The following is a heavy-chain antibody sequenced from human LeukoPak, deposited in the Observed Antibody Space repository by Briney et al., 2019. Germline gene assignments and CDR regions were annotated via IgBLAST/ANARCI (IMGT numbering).Heavy chain of an antibody. CDR1: GFTLSRYW. V-gene: IGHV3-7*04. J-gene: IGHJ4*02. CDR2: IKGDGSKR. CDR3: ARHSPEGNNWGSEPTFDY. Sequence: GGSLRLSCTASGFTLSRYWMSWVRQAPGKGLEWVADIKGDGSKRYYADSVKGRFTISRDNAENSLYLQMNSLRAEDTAVYYCARHSPEGNNWGSEPTFDYWGQGTLVTVSS. D-gene: IGHD1-1*01.